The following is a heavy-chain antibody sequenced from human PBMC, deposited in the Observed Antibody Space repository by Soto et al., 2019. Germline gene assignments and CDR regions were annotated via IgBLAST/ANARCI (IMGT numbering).Heavy chain of an antibody. CDR1: GGSISGSSYY. V-gene: IGHV4-39*01. D-gene: IGHD2-15*01. Sequence: SETLSLTCTVSGGSISGSSYYWGWIRQPPGKGLEWIGSIYYSGSTYYNPSLKSRVTISVDTSKNQFSLKLSSVTAADTAVYYCARHYIVVVVAGGGFDYWGQGTLVTVSS. CDR2: IYYSGST. J-gene: IGHJ4*02. CDR3: ARHYIVVVVAGGGFDY.